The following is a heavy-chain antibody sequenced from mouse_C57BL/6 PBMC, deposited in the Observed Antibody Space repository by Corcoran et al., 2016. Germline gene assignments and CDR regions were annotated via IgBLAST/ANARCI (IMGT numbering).Heavy chain of an antibody. Sequence: EVQLQQSGPELVKPGASVKISCKASGYTFTDYYMNWVKQSHGKSLEWIGDINPNNGGTSYNQKFKGKATLTVDKSSSTAYMELRSLTSEDSAVYYCAGGGSSYGYAMDYWGQGTSVTVSS. CDR3: AGGGSSYGYAMDY. CDR2: INPNNGGT. V-gene: IGHV1-26*01. D-gene: IGHD1-1*01. J-gene: IGHJ4*01. CDR1: GYTFTDYY.